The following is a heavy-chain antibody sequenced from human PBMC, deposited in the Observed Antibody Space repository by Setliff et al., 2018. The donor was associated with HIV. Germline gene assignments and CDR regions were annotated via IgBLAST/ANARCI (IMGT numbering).Heavy chain of an antibody. CDR1: GGSISSHY. D-gene: IGHD3-10*01. V-gene: IGHV4-59*08. J-gene: IGHJ3*02. CDR3: ARHRNLDRRGEAFDI. Sequence: SETLSLTCTVSGGSISSHYWSWIRQPPGKGLEWIGSIYYSGSTNYNPSLKSRVSISVDTSKNQFSLKLSSVTAADTAVYYCARHRNLDRRGEAFDIWGQGTMVTVSS. CDR2: IYYSGST.